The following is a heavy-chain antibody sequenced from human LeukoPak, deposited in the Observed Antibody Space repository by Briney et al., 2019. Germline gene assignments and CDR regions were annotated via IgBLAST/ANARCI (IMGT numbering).Heavy chain of an antibody. V-gene: IGHV3-7*01. CDR2: IKQDGSEK. D-gene: IGHD3-9*01. CDR1: GFSFSNYW. Sequence: GGSLRLSCAASGFSFSNYWMTWARQAPGKGLEWVANIKQDGSEKYYVDSVQGRFTISRDNAKNSLYLQMNSLRAEDTAVYYCAPYYDILTGYYLLDYWGQGTLVTVSS. CDR3: APYYDILTGYYLLDY. J-gene: IGHJ4*02.